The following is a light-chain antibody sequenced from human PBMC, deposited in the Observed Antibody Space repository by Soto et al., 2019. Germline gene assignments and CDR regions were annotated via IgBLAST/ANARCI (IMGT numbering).Light chain of an antibody. J-gene: IGLJ1*01. Sequence: QSALTQPASVSGSPGQSVTISCSGSDIGNYNLVSWYQHLPGRAPKLLIFEVTMRPSGISDRFSGSKSAPTASLTISGLQAEDEGDYYCASYAGSRTYVFGSGTKVTVL. CDR1: SDIGNYNL. CDR2: EVT. V-gene: IGLV2-23*02. CDR3: ASYAGSRTYV.